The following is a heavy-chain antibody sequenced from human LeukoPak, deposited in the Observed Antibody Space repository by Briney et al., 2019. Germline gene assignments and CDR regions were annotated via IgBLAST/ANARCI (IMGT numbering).Heavy chain of an antibody. V-gene: IGHV4-59*08. Sequence: SETLSLTCTLSGASISGYYWRWIRRPPGGGLEWIGYIYYSVNTNYNPSLKSRVTISVDTSKNQISLKLSSVTAADTAIYYCARPSRRGYVDGFDIWGQGTMVTVSS. D-gene: IGHD5-18*01. CDR1: GASISGYY. CDR2: IYYSVNT. CDR3: ARPSRRGYVDGFDI. J-gene: IGHJ3*02.